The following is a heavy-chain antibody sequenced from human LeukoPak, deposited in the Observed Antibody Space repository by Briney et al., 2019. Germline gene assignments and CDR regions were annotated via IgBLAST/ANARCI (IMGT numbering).Heavy chain of an antibody. CDR2: ISGSGGNT. Sequence: GGSLRLSCAASGFTFSTYAMGWVRQAPGKGLVWVSSISGSGGNTYYGDAVKGRFTISRDNSKNTLYLQMHTLRADDRALYFCARESLAASIPKNSFGTWGQGTLVTVSS. J-gene: IGHJ5*02. CDR3: ARESLAASIPKNSFGT. CDR1: GFTFSTYA. D-gene: IGHD2-2*02. V-gene: IGHV3-23*01.